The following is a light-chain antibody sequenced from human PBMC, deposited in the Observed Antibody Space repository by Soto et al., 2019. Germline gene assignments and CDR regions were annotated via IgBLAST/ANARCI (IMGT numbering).Light chain of an antibody. Sequence: QSVLTQPPSVPGAPGQRVAISCTGSSSNIGAEYDVHWYQQLPGTAPKRLIYGDNNRPSGVPDRFSGSKSGTSASLAITGLQPEDEADYYCQSYDSSLTTFVFGTGTKGTVL. J-gene: IGLJ1*01. CDR3: QSYDSSLTTFV. CDR1: SSNIGAEYD. V-gene: IGLV1-40*01. CDR2: GDN.